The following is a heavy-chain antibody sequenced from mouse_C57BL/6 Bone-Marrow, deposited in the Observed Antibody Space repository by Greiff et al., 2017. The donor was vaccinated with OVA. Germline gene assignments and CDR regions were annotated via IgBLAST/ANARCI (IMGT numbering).Heavy chain of an antibody. CDR3: ARGRLRRGYWYFDV. CDR1: GYTFTSYW. CDR2: IHPYSGST. D-gene: IGHD2-4*01. Sequence: QVQLQQPGAELVKPGASVKLSCKASGYTFTSYWMHWVKQRPGQGLEWIGMIHPYSGSTNYNEKFKSKATLTVDKSSSTAYMQLSSLTSEDSAVNYCARGRLRRGYWYFDVWGTGTTVTVSS. V-gene: IGHV1-64*01. J-gene: IGHJ1*03.